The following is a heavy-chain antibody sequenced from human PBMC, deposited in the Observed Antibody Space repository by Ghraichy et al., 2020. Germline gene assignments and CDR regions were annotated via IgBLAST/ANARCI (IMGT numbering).Heavy chain of an antibody. J-gene: IGHJ6*02. CDR2: ITSSSRTI. CDR3: ARGSKVVRFYYYDGMDV. D-gene: IGHD4-23*01. V-gene: IGHV3-48*02. CDR1: GFTFSSYS. Sequence: GESLNIPCVGSGFTFSSYSMNWVRQSPGKGLEWVSYITSSSRTIFYADSVKGRFTISRDNAQNSLYLQMNSLRDEDTAVYYCARGSKVVRFYYYDGMDVWGQGTTVTVSS.